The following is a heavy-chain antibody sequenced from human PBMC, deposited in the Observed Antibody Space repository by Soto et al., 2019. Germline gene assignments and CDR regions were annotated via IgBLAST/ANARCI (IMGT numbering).Heavy chain of an antibody. CDR1: GYTFSSYS. CDR3: ARDNGYYDL. V-gene: IGHV1-18*04. CDR2: FSTYSANT. Sequence: QFQMVQSGAEVKHPGASVKISCKTSGYTFSSYSINWVRQAPGQGLEWMAWFSTYSANTHYAERVQGRVTVTLDKSARTAYMEMRGLTSDDTAVYFCARDNGYYDLWGQGTLVTVSS. J-gene: IGHJ4*02.